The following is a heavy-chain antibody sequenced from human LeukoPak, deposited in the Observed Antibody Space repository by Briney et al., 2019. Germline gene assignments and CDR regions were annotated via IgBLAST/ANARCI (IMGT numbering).Heavy chain of an antibody. CDR1: GGSIRGSTYY. D-gene: IGHD6-19*01. Sequence: PSETLSLTCTVSGGSIRGSTYYWGWIRQPPGKGLEWIGEIYHSGSTNYNPSLKSRVTISVDKSKNQFSLKLSSVTAADTAVYYCARERGRVSGWYIDYWGQGTLVTVSS. CDR3: ARERGRVSGWYIDY. CDR2: IYHSGST. J-gene: IGHJ4*02. V-gene: IGHV4-39*07.